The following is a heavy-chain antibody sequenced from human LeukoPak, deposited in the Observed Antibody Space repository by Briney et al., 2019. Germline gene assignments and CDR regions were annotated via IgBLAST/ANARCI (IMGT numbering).Heavy chain of an antibody. V-gene: IGHV3-7*01. J-gene: IGHJ4*02. Sequence: GGSLRLSCAASGFTFSSYWMSWVRQAPGKGLEWVANIKQGGSEKYYVDSVKGRFTISRDNAKNSLYLQMNSLRAEDTAVYYCARDYAIFGVVTPMDYWGQGTLVTVSS. D-gene: IGHD3-3*01. CDR2: IKQGGSEK. CDR3: ARDYAIFGVVTPMDY. CDR1: GFTFSSYW.